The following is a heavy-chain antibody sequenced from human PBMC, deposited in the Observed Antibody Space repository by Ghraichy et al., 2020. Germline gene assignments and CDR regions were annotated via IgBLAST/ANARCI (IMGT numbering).Heavy chain of an antibody. J-gene: IGHJ4*02. V-gene: IGHV4-59*01. CDR3: ARDHPQTGHDY. CDR1: GGSISSYY. CDR2: IYYSGST. Sequence: SETLSLTCTVSGGSISSYYWSWIRQPPGKGLEWIGYIYYSGSTNYNPSLKSRVTISVDTSKNQFSLKLSSVTAADTAVYYCARDHPQTGHDYWGQGTLVTVSS.